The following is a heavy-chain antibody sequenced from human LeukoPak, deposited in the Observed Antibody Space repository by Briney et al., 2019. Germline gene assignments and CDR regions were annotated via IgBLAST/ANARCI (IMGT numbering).Heavy chain of an antibody. CDR2: INHSGST. V-gene: IGHV4-34*01. CDR1: GGSFSGYY. Sequence: PSETLSLTCAVYGGSFSGYYWSWIRQPPGKGLEWIGEINHSGSTNYNPSLKSRVTISVDTSKNQFSLKLSSVTAADTAVYYCARGSSSSGRDYDYWGQGTLVTVSS. D-gene: IGHD6-6*01. J-gene: IGHJ4*02. CDR3: ARGSSSSGRDYDY.